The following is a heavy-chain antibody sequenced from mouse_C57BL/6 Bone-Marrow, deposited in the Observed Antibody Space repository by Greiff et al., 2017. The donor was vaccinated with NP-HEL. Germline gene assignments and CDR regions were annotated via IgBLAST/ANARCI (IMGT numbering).Heavy chain of an antibody. J-gene: IGHJ4*01. D-gene: IGHD1-1*01. CDR2: IDPEDGDT. Sequence: EVKLVESGAELVRPGASVKLSCTASGFNIKDYYMHWVKQRPEQGLEWIGRIDPEDGDTEYAPKFQGKATMTADTSSNTAYLQLSSLTSEDTAVYYCTTSGSTPYYYAMDYWGQGTSVTVSS. CDR3: TTSGSTPYYYAMDY. CDR1: GFNIKDYY. V-gene: IGHV14-1*01.